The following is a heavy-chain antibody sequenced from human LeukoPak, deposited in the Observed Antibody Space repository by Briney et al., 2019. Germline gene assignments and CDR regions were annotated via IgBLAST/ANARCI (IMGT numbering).Heavy chain of an antibody. J-gene: IGHJ5*02. CDR1: GYTFTGYY. CDR2: INPNSGGT. Sequence: ASVKVSCKASGYTFTGYYMHWVRQAPGQGLEWMGWINPNSGGTNYAQKFQGRVTMTRDTSISTAYMELSRLRSDDTAVYYCARIGCSGGSCYWGRWFDPWGQGTLVTVSS. D-gene: IGHD2-15*01. CDR3: ARIGCSGGSCYWGRWFDP. V-gene: IGHV1-2*02.